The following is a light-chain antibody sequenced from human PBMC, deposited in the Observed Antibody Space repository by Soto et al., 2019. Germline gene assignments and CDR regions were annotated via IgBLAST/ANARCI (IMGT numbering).Light chain of an antibody. V-gene: IGKV3-15*01. Sequence: MVWAQSPGTLSLSPGYRATLSCRAIQSFSNDYLAWVQQKPGQAPRLLIFATSTSANGIPARFSGSGCGTEFTITISSIQYADFAVYYCQQYNNWPPITFGQGTRLEIK. CDR3: QQYNNWPPIT. CDR1: QSFSND. CDR2: ATS. J-gene: IGKJ5*01.